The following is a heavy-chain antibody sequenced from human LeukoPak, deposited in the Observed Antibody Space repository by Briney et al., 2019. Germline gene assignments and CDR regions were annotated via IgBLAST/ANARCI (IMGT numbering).Heavy chain of an antibody. CDR2: ISAYNGHT. CDR1: GYTFSSYG. J-gene: IGHJ4*02. CDR3: ARETYYYDSRGYYPEQGIDY. V-gene: IGHV1-18*01. D-gene: IGHD3-22*01. Sequence: ASVKVSCKASGYTFSSYGISWVPQDPRQGLEWMGWISAYNGHTNYSQKLQGRVTMTTDTSTRPAYMDLRSLRSDDTAVYDCARETYYYDSRGYYPEQGIDYWGQGTLVTVSS.